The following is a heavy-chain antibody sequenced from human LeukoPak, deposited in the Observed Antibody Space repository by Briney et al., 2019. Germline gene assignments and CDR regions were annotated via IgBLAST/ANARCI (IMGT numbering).Heavy chain of an antibody. CDR2: INSVGSRT. CDR1: GFTFSSYW. CDR3: TSDTVDTALGIDY. D-gene: IGHD5-18*01. V-gene: IGHV3-74*01. J-gene: IGHJ4*02. Sequence: GGSLRLSCAASGFTFSSYWMHWVRQAPGKGLVWVSRINSVGSRTDYADSVKGRFTISRDNARNTLYLQMNSLRAEDTAVYYCTSDTVDTALGIDYWGQGTLVTVSS.